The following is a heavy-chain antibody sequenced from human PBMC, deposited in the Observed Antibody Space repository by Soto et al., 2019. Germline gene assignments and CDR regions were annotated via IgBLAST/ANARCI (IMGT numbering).Heavy chain of an antibody. CDR3: ARGNDYYGSGSYYKSSYYSYGMDV. CDR1: GFTFSSYG. CDR2: IWYDGSNK. V-gene: IGHV3-33*01. D-gene: IGHD3-10*01. Sequence: GGSLRLSCAATGFTFSSYGMHWVCQAPCTGLEWVAVIWYDGSNKYYADSVKGRFTISRDNSKNTLYLQMNSLRAEDTAVYYCARGNDYYGSGSYYKSSYYSYGMDVWDQGT. J-gene: IGHJ6*02.